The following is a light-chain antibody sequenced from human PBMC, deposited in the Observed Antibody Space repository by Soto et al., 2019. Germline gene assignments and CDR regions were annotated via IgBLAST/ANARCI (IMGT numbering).Light chain of an antibody. CDR2: DAS. J-gene: IGKJ4*01. V-gene: IGKV3-11*01. Sequence: EIVLTQSPATLYLSPRERATLSCRASQSVSSYLAWYQQKPGQAPRLLIYDASNRATGIPARFSGSGSGTDFTLTISSLEPEDFAVYYCQQRSNWPLTFGGGTKVAIK. CDR1: QSVSSY. CDR3: QQRSNWPLT.